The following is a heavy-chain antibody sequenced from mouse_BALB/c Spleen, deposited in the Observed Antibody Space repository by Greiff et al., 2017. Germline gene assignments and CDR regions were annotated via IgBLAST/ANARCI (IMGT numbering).Heavy chain of an antibody. D-gene: IGHD2-10*01. J-gene: IGHJ3*01. CDR2: INSDGGST. CDR1: EYEFPSHD. V-gene: IGHV5-2*01. CDR3: ARHEAYYGNTWFAY. Sequence: EVKLMESGGGLVQPGESLKLSCESNEYEFPSHDMSWVRKTPEKRLELVAAINSDGGSTYYPDTMERRFIISRDNTKKTLYLQMSSVRSEDTALYYCARHEAYYGNTWFAYWGQGTLVTVSA.